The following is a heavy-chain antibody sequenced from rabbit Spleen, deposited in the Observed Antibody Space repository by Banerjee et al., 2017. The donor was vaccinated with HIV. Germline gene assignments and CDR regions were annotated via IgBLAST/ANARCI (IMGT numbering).Heavy chain of an antibody. Sequence: LVEYGGDLVQPGASLTLTCTASGFDFSAYTFMCWVRQAPGKGLEWIACIDTGSRDFTYYASWAKGRFTISKTSSTTVTLQMTSLTVADTATYFCARGSAAMTMVITGFYLNLWGPGTLVTVS. J-gene: IGHJ6*01. CDR2: IDTGSRDFT. CDR3: ARGSAAMTMVITGFYLNL. V-gene: IGHV1S40*01. CDR1: GFDFSAYTF. D-gene: IGHD2-1*01.